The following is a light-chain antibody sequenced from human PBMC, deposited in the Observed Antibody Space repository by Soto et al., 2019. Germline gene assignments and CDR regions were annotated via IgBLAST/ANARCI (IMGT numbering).Light chain of an antibody. V-gene: IGLV1-44*01. CDR3: AAWDDSLRAVV. CDR2: RNH. Sequence: QSVLTQSPSASATPEQRVTISCSGSRSNIGTYAVNWYQQLPGTAPTLLIFRNHQRPSGVPDRFSGSKSGTSASLAISGPQSEDEADYYCAAWDDSLRAVVFGGGTKLTVL. CDR1: RSNIGTYA. J-gene: IGLJ2*01.